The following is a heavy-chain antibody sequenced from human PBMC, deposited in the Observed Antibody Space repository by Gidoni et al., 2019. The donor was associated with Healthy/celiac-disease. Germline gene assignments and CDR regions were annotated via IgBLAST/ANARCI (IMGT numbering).Heavy chain of an antibody. D-gene: IGHD1-26*01. V-gene: IGHV3-21*01. CDR2: ISSSSSYI. Sequence: EVQLVESGGGLVKPGGSLRLSCAASGFTFSSNSMNWVRQAPGKGLEWVSSISSSSSYIYYADSVKGRFTISRDNAKNSLYLQMNSLRAEDTAVYYCARALGGIVGVTPLDYWGQGTLVTVSS. CDR1: GFTFSSNS. CDR3: ARALGGIVGVTPLDY. J-gene: IGHJ4*02.